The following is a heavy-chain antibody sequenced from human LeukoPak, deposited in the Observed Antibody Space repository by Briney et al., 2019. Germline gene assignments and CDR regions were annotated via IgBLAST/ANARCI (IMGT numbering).Heavy chain of an antibody. Sequence: SETLSLTCTVSGGSISSYYWSWIRQLPGKGLEWIGYIYYSGSTNYNPSLKSRVTISVDTSKNQFSLKLSSVTAADTAVYYCARDGAGYSMGDAFDIWGQGTMVTVSS. V-gene: IGHV4-59*01. CDR3: ARDGAGYSMGDAFDI. CDR2: IYYSGST. D-gene: IGHD6-13*01. J-gene: IGHJ3*02. CDR1: GGSISSYY.